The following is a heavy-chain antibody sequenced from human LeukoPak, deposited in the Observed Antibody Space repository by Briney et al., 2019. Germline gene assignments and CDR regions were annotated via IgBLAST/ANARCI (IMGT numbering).Heavy chain of an antibody. J-gene: IGHJ6*02. CDR1: GFTFSSYW. D-gene: IGHD3-9*01. V-gene: IGHV3-74*01. CDR3: TRDLMDYDVSTGLHHYYMDV. CDR2: INGDGRNI. Sequence: GGSLRLSCVASGFTFSSYWMHWVRQAPRKGLVWVSRINGDGRNINYANSVRGRFTISRDNAKNTLYLQMNTLRVEDTAVYYCTRDLMDYDVSTGLHHYYMDVWGQGTTVTVSS.